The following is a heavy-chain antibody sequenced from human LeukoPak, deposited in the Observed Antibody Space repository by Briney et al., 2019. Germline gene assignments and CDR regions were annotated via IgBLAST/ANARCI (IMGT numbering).Heavy chain of an antibody. CDR2: IYYSGST. CDR3: ARLASITIFGVVTNYFDY. J-gene: IGHJ4*02. V-gene: IGHV4-39*01. CDR1: GGSISSSSYY. D-gene: IGHD3-3*01. Sequence: PSETLSLTCTVSGGSISSSSYYWGWVRQPPGKGLEWIGSIYYSGSTYYNPSLKSRVTISVDTSKNQFPLKLSSVTAADTAVYYCARLASITIFGVVTNYFDYWGQGTLVTVSS.